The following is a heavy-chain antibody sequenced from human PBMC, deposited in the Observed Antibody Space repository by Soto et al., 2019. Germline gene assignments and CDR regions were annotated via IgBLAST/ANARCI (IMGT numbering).Heavy chain of an antibody. CDR3: ARSVVPAAIRGMDV. D-gene: IGHD2-2*02. CDR1: GFTFSSYG. CDR2: ISYDGSNK. V-gene: IGHV3-30*03. J-gene: IGHJ6*02. Sequence: GGSLRLSCAASGFTFSSYGMHWVRQAPGKGLEWVAVISYDGSNKYYADPVKGRFTISRDNSKNTLYLQMNSLRAEDTAVYYCARSVVPAAIRGMDVWGQGTTVTVSS.